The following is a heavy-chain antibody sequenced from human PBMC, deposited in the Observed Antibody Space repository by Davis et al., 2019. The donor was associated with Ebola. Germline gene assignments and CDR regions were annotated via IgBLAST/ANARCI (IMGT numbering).Heavy chain of an antibody. V-gene: IGHV3-23*01. Sequence: PGGSLRLSCAASGFTFSSYAMTWVRQAPGKGLEWVSSIFGNGFGAYYADSVKGRFTISRDNSKNTLFLQMNSLRVDDTAVYYCARVALGYSSGWHGDHWGQGVLVTVS. J-gene: IGHJ4*02. CDR2: IFGNGFGA. CDR1: GFTFSSYA. CDR3: ARVALGYSSGWHGDH. D-gene: IGHD6-19*01.